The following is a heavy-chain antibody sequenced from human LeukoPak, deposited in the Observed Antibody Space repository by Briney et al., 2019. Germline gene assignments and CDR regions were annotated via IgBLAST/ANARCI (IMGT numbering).Heavy chain of an antibody. CDR1: GGSFRDYY. CDR3: ARGRRMYSRAQNWFDP. Sequence: SETLSLTCVVTGGSFRDYYWSWIRQSPGKGLEWIGEINRSGTTDNPSLKSRVTMSIDTSKNQFSLKLTSMTAADTAVHYCARGRRMYSRAQNWFDPWGQGTLVTVSS. D-gene: IGHD6-13*01. V-gene: IGHV4-34*01. J-gene: IGHJ5*02. CDR2: INRSGT.